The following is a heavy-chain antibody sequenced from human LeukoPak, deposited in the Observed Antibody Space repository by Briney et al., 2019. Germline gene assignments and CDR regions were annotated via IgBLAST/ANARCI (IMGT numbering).Heavy chain of an antibody. CDR3: AKDFSVYNYDSRVLDY. V-gene: IGHV3-30*02. Sequence: GGSLRLSCAASGFTFSSYGIHWVRQAPGKGLEWVAFIRYDGSNKYYADSVKGRFTISRDNSKNTLYLQMSRLRAEDTAVYYCAKDFSVYNYDSRVLDYWGQGTLVTVSS. CDR2: IRYDGSNK. CDR1: GFTFSSYG. J-gene: IGHJ4*02. D-gene: IGHD3-22*01.